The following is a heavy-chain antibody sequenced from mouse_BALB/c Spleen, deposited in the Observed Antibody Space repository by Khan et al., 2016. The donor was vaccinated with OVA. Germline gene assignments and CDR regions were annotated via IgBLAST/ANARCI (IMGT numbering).Heavy chain of an antibody. CDR2: IDPSTGYT. V-gene: IGHV1-7*01. CDR3: ARRGLSGIFAY. J-gene: IGHJ3*01. CDR1: GYTFTTYW. D-gene: IGHD1-1*02. Sequence: QVQLQQSGTELAKPGASLKMSCKASGYTFTTYWMHWVKQRPGQGLEWIGYIDPSTGYTEYNQNFRDKATLTTDKSSSTAYMQLSSLTTEDSAVYYCARRGLSGIFAYWGQGTLVTVSA.